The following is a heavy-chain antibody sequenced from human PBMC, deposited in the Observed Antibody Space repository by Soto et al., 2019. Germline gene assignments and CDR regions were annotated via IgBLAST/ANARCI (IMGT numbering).Heavy chain of an antibody. CDR3: TVGSWSGDVFDI. CDR2: IIPMLGTQ. D-gene: IGHD2-21*02. CDR1: GGTFSTYS. V-gene: IGHV1-69*08. J-gene: IGHJ3*02. Sequence: QVQLVQSGAEVKKPGSSVKVSCKDSGGTFSTYSLFWVRQAPGQGLEWMGRIIPMLGTQNYAQRFQDRVTITADKTTATAHMELSSLRSEDTALYYCTVGSWSGDVFDIWGQGTMVTVSS.